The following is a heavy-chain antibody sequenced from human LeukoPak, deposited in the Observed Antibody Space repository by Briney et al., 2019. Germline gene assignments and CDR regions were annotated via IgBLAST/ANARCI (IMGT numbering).Heavy chain of an antibody. J-gene: IGHJ4*02. CDR1: GYTLTSYG. V-gene: IGHV1-18*01. CDR2: ISTQTGNT. CDR3: ARGAYGDK. Sequence: ASVKVSCKASGYTLTSYGINWMRQAPGQGLEWMGWISTQTGNTNYAQKVQGRLTLTTDRSTNTAYMGLRGLRSDDTAVYYCARGAYGDKWGQGTMVTVSS. D-gene: IGHD4-17*01.